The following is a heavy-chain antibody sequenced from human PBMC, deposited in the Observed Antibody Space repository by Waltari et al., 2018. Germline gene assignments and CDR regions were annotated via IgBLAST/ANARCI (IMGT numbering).Heavy chain of an antibody. Sequence: QVQLQQWGAGLLKPSETLSLTCAVYGGSFSGYYWSWIRQPPGKGLEWIGEINHSGSTNYNPSLKSRVTISVDTSKNQFSRKLSSVTAADTAVYYCARGYYGDYEYFQHWGQGTLVTVSS. CDR2: INHSGST. CDR1: GGSFSGYY. D-gene: IGHD4-17*01. J-gene: IGHJ1*01. V-gene: IGHV4-34*01. CDR3: ARGYYGDYEYFQH.